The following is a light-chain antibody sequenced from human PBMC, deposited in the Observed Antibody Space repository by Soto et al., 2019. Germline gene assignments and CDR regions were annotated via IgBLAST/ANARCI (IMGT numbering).Light chain of an antibody. CDR1: NIGAYS. Sequence: SCERTQPPSVSVARGQTSRITCGGNNIGAYSVYWYQQKPGQAPVLVVYDDTNRPSGIPGRCSGCNSGNTATLTISSVEAGDEAAYYCQVWDSDSDPSYVFGGGTKVTVL. CDR3: QVWDSDSDPSYV. V-gene: IGLV3-21*02. CDR2: DDT. J-gene: IGLJ1*01.